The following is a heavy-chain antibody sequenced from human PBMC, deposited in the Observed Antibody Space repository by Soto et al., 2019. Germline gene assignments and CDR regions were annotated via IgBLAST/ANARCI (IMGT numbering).Heavy chain of an antibody. CDR2: IYYSGST. V-gene: IGHV4-31*03. D-gene: IGHD3-10*01. Sequence: QVQLQESGPGLVKPSQTLSLTCTVSGGSISSGGYYWSWIRQHPGKGLEWIGYIYYSGSTYYNPSLKSRVTRSVDTSKNQFSVKLRSVTAADTAVYYCAREWVVRGPRDAFDIWGQGTMVTVSS. J-gene: IGHJ3*02. CDR3: AREWVVRGPRDAFDI. CDR1: GGSISSGGYY.